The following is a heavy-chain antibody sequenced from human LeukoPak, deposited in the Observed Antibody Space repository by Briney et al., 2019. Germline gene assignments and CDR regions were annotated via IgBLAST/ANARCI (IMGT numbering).Heavy chain of an antibody. V-gene: IGHV1-18*01. J-gene: IGHJ4*02. CDR1: GYTVTSYG. Sequence: GASVKVSCKASGYTVTSYGISWVRQAPGQGLEWMGWISAYNGNTNYAQKLQGRVTMTTDTSTSTAYMELRSLRSDDTAVYYCVRDAYGSGKGFFDYWGQGTLVTVSS. D-gene: IGHD3-10*01. CDR3: VRDAYGSGKGFFDY. CDR2: ISAYNGNT.